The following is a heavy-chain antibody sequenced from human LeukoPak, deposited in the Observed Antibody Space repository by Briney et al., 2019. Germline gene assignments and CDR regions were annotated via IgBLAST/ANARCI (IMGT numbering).Heavy chain of an antibody. CDR2: ISYDGSNK. Sequence: GGSLRLSCAASGFTFSSYAMHWVRQAPGKGLGWVAVISYDGSNKYYADSVKGRFTISRDNSKNTLYLQMNSLRAEDTAVYYCARELDYCSGGSCYFGYFDYWGQGTLVTVSS. CDR1: GFTFSSYA. J-gene: IGHJ4*02. CDR3: ARELDYCSGGSCYFGYFDY. V-gene: IGHV3-30*04. D-gene: IGHD2-15*01.